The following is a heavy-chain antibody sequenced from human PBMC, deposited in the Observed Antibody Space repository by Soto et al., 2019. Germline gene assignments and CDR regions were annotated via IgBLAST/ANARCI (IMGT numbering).Heavy chain of an antibody. CDR3: ARACSSNSCYDVFDY. J-gene: IGHJ4*02. D-gene: IGHD2-2*01. CDR2: IYTSGST. CDR1: GGTISSYY. Sequence: PSETLCLTCTVSGGTISSYYWSWIRQPAGKGLEWIGRIYTSGSTNYNPSLKSRVTMSVDTSKNQFSLKLSSVTAADTAVYYCARACSSNSCYDVFDYWGQGTLVTVSS. V-gene: IGHV4-4*07.